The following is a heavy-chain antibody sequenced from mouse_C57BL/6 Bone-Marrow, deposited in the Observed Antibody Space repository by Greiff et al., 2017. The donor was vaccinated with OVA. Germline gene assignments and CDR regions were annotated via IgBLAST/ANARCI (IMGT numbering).Heavy chain of an antibody. J-gene: IGHJ2*01. CDR2: IYPGNSDT. CDR3: TRRGYYSNYFDY. Sequence: VQLQQSGTVLARPGASVKMSCKTSGYTFTSYWMHWVKQRPGQGLEWIGAIYPGNSDTSYNQKFKGKAKLTAVTSASTAYMELSSLTNEDSAVYYWTRRGYYSNYFDYWGQGTTLTVSS. CDR1: GYTFTSYW. D-gene: IGHD2-5*01. V-gene: IGHV1-5*01.